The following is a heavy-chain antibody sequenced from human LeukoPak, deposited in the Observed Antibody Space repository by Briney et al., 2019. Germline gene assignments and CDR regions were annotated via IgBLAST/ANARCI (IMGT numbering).Heavy chain of an antibody. V-gene: IGHV3-74*01. D-gene: IGHD1-14*01. Sequence: GGSLRLSCAASGFPFNSFWMHWVRHAPGKGLVWVSDMNEYSTTIRYADSVKGRFTISRDNAKSILYLQMNNLRAEDTAMYFCARGGVNPVDHWGQGTLVTVSS. J-gene: IGHJ4*02. CDR3: ARGGVNPVDH. CDR1: GFPFNSFW. CDR2: MNEYSTTI.